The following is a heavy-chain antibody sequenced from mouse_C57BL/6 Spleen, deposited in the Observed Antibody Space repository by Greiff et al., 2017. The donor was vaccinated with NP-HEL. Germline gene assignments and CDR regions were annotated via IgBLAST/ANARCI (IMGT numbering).Heavy chain of an antibody. D-gene: IGHD4-1*01. V-gene: IGHV5-17*01. CDR1: GFTFSDYG. J-gene: IGHJ4*01. CDR2: ISSGSSTI. CDR3: ARPNWYYAMDY. Sequence: DVHLVESGGGLVKPGGSLKLSCAASGFTFSDYGMHWVRQAPEKGLEWVAYISSGSSTIYYADTVKGRFTISRDNAKNTLFLQMTSLRSEDTAMYYCARPNWYYAMDYWGQGTSVTVSS.